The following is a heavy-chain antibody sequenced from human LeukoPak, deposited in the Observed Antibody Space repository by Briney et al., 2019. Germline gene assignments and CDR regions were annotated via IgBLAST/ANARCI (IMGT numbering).Heavy chain of an antibody. V-gene: IGHV3-23*01. CDR3: AKDDSGTYYFPWFDP. CDR2: ISGGGGST. Sequence: GFLRLSCAASGFTFSSYAMSWARQAPGKGLEWVSSISGGGGSTEYADSVKGRFTISRDNSKNTLYLQMNSLRAEDTAVYYCAKDDSGTYYFPWFDPWGQGSLVTVSS. CDR1: GFTFSSYA. J-gene: IGHJ5*02. D-gene: IGHD1-26*01.